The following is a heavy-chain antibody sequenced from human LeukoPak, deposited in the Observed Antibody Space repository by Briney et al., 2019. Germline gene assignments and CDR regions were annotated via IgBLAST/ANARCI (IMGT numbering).Heavy chain of an antibody. CDR1: GGSISRYS. CDR3: ARGSYDSSGYSDAFDI. CDR2: IYYSGST. V-gene: IGHV4-59*08. D-gene: IGHD3-22*01. J-gene: IGHJ3*02. Sequence: PSETLSLTCTVSGGSISRYSWSWIRQPPGKGLEWIGYIYYSGSTNYNPSLKSRVTISVDTSKNQFSLKLSSVTAADTAVYYCARGSYDSSGYSDAFDIWGQGTMVTVSS.